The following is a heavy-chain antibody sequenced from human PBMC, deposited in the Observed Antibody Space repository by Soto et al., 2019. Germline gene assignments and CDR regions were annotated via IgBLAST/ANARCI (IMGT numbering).Heavy chain of an antibody. Sequence: SETLSLTCTVSGGSISSSSYYWGWIRQPPGKGLEWIGSIYYSGSTYYNPSLKSRVTISVDTSKNQFSLKLSSVTAADTAVYYCARHETMVAATPPRPPFDYWGQGTLVTVSS. CDR2: IYYSGST. CDR3: ARHETMVAATPPRPPFDY. V-gene: IGHV4-39*01. CDR1: GGSISSSSYY. D-gene: IGHD2-15*01. J-gene: IGHJ4*02.